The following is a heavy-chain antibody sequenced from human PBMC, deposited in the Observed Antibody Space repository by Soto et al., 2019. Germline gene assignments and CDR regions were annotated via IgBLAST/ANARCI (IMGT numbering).Heavy chain of an antibody. V-gene: IGHV3-49*03. CDR2: IRSKAYGGTT. D-gene: IGHD2-2*01. CDR3: TRVRDCSSTSCYSVTNYYYGMDV. CDR1: GFTFGDYA. Sequence: GGSLRLSCTASGFTFGDYAMSWFRQAPGKGLEWVGFIRSKAYGGTTEYAASVKGRFTISRDDSKSIAYLQMNGLKTEDTAVYYCTRVRDCSSTSCYSVTNYYYGMDVWGQGTTVTVSS. J-gene: IGHJ6*02.